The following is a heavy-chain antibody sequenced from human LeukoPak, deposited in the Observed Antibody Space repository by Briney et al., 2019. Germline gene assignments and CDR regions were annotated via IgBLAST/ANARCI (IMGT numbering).Heavy chain of an antibody. CDR3: AREHYDFWSGYYPLSQVY. CDR1: GYTFTSYY. CDR2: INPSGGST. V-gene: IGHV1-46*01. D-gene: IGHD3-3*01. J-gene: IGHJ4*02. Sequence: GASVKVSCKASGYTFTSYYRHWVRQAPGQGLEWMGIINPSGGSTSYAQKFQGRVTMTRDTSTSTVYMELSSLRSEDTAVYYCAREHYDFWSGYYPLSQVYWGQGTLVTVSS.